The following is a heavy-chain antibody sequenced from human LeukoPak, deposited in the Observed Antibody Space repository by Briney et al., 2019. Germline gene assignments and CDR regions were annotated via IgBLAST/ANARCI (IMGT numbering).Heavy chain of an antibody. CDR2: INHSGST. J-gene: IGHJ4*02. D-gene: IGHD2-2*02. Sequence: SETLSLTCAVYGGSFSGYYWSWIRQPPGKGLEWIGEINHSGSTNYNPSLKSRVTISVDTSKNQFSLKLSSVTAADTAVYYCARQGYCNSTSCYTAHSSSWHRRFDYWGQGTLVTVSS. V-gene: IGHV4-34*01. CDR1: GGSFSGYY. CDR3: ARQGYCNSTSCYTAHSSSWHRRFDY.